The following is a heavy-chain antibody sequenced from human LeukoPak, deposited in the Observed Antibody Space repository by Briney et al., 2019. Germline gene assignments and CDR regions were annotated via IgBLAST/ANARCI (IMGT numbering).Heavy chain of an antibody. CDR1: GFDISTYW. J-gene: IGHJ4*02. CDR3: ARDGYYGGYPLAG. V-gene: IGHV3-74*01. CDR2: INSDSTSR. Sequence: GGSLRLSCEGSGFDISTYWMHWVRQAPGAGLVWVARINSDSTSRSYADSVEGRFTISRDNTKNTLYLEMNSLRADDTAVYYCARDGYYGGYPLAGWGQGILVSVSS. D-gene: IGHD3-22*01.